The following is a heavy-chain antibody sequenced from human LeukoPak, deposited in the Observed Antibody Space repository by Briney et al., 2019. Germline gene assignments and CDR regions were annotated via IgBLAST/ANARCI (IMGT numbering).Heavy chain of an antibody. CDR1: GFTFSDYY. Sequence: PGGSLRLSCAASGFTFSDYYMSWIRQAPGKGLEWVSYISSSGTTIYYADSVKGRFTISRDNAKNSLYLQMNSLRAEDTAVYYCARDLALRFLEWGLTHNWFDPWGQGTLVTVSS. V-gene: IGHV3-11*01. CDR3: ARDLALRFLEWGLTHNWFDP. J-gene: IGHJ5*02. CDR2: ISSSGTTI. D-gene: IGHD3-3*01.